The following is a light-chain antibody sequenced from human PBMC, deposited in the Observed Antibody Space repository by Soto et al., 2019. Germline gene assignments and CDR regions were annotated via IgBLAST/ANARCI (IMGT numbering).Light chain of an antibody. Sequence: DIVMTQSPDSLAVSLGERATINCKSSQSVLHSSHNKNYLAWYQQKPGQPPKLLIYWASTRNSGVPDRFSGSGSGTDFTLPISSLQAEDVAVYYCQHYYTTPRTFGQGTKVEIK. CDR1: QSVLHSSHNKNY. CDR2: WAS. V-gene: IGKV4-1*01. J-gene: IGKJ1*01. CDR3: QHYYTTPRT.